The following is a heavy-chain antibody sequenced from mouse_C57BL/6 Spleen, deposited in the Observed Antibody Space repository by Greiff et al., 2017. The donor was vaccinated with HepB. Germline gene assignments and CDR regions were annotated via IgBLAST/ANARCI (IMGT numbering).Heavy chain of an antibody. J-gene: IGHJ2*01. CDR3: ARSYDYNFDY. D-gene: IGHD2-4*01. Sequence: QVQLKQPGAELVRPGSSVKLSCKASGYTFTSYWMHWVKQRPIQGLEWIGNIDPSDSETHYNQKFKDKATLTVDKSSSTAYMQLSSLTSEDSAVYYCARSYDYNFDYWGQGTTLTVSS. CDR1: GYTFTSYW. V-gene: IGHV1-52*01. CDR2: IDPSDSET.